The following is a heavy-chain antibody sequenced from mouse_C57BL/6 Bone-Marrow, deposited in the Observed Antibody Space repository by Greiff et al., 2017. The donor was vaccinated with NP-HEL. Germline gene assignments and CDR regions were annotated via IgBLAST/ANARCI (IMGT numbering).Heavy chain of an antibody. Sequence: EVQGVESGGDLVKPGGSLKLSCAASGFTFSSYGMSWVRQTPDKRLEWVATISSGGSYTYYPDSVKGRFTISRDNAKNTLYLQMSSLKSEDTAMYYCARPAGGYFDVWGTGTTVTVSS. CDR3: ARPAGGYFDV. J-gene: IGHJ1*03. CDR1: GFTFSSYG. V-gene: IGHV5-6*01. CDR2: ISSGGSYT.